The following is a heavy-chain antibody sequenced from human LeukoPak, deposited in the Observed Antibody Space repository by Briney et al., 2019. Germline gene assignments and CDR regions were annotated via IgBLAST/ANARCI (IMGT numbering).Heavy chain of an antibody. J-gene: IGHJ4*02. D-gene: IGHD3-10*01. V-gene: IGHV3-30*18. Sequence: GGSLRFSCAASGFTFSSYAMHWVRQAPGMGLEWVAVISHDENNIYYADSVKGRFTISRDTSKNTVYLQMSSLRPEDTTLYYCAKGVRTETYYNAFDWGQGTLVTVSS. CDR1: GFTFSSYA. CDR3: AKGVRTETYYNAFD. CDR2: ISHDENNI.